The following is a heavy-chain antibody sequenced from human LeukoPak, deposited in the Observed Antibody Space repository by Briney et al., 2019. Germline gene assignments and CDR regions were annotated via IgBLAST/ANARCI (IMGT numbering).Heavy chain of an antibody. J-gene: IGHJ6*03. CDR1: GGTFSSYA. CDR3: ARDRNNYDFWSGYGYYYYYMDV. V-gene: IGHV1-69*05. CDR2: IIPIFGTA. Sequence: SVKVSCKASGGTFSSYAISWVRQAPGQGLEWMGGIIPIFGTANYAQKFQGRVTMTRDMSTSTVYMELSSLRSEDTAVYYCARDRNNYDFWSGYGYYYYYMDVWGKGTTVTVSS. D-gene: IGHD3-3*01.